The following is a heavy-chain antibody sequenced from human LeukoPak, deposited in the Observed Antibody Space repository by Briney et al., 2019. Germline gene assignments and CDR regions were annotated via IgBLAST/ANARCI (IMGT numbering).Heavy chain of an antibody. Sequence: TSETLSLTCTVSGGSISSGSYYWSWIRQPAGKGLEWIGRIYTSGSTNYNPSLKSRVTISVDTSKNQFSLKLSSVTAADTAVYYCARDYSSSHGDYYYMDVWGKGTTVTVSS. V-gene: IGHV4-61*02. CDR3: ARDYSSSHGDYYYMDV. CDR2: IYTSGST. D-gene: IGHD6-6*01. CDR1: GGSISSGSYY. J-gene: IGHJ6*03.